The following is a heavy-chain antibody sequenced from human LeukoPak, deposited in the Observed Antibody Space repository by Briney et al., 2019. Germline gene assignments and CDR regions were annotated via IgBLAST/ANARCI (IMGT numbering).Heavy chain of an antibody. CDR2: ISSSSSTI. J-gene: IGHJ3*02. CDR1: GFTFSSYS. CDR3: ARGTHPDEFRDAFDI. Sequence: GGSLRLSCAASGFTFSSYSMNWVRQAPGKGLEWVSYISSSSSTIYYADSVKGRFTISRDNAKNSLYLQMNSLRAEDTAVYYCARGTHPDEFRDAFDIWGQGTMVTVSS. V-gene: IGHV3-48*01. D-gene: IGHD1-7*01.